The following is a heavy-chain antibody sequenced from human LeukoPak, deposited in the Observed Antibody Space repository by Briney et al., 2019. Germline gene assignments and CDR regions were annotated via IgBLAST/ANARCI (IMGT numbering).Heavy chain of an antibody. J-gene: IGHJ3*02. Sequence: ASVKVSRKASGGTFSSYAISWVRQAPGQGLEWMGGIIPIFGTANYARKFQGRVTITADESTSTAYMELSSLRSEDTAVYYCARGRLPGYCSGGSCRATGAFDIWGQGTMVTVSS. V-gene: IGHV1-69*13. CDR1: GGTFSSYA. CDR3: ARGRLPGYCSGGSCRATGAFDI. D-gene: IGHD2-15*01. CDR2: IIPIFGTA.